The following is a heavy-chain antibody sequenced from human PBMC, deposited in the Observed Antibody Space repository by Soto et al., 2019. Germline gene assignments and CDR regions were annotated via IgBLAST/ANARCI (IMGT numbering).Heavy chain of an antibody. J-gene: IGHJ4*02. V-gene: IGHV4-34*01. Sequence: QVQLQQWGAGLLKPSETLSLTCAVYGGSFSGYYWSWIRQPTGKGLECIGEINHSGRTKYNPSLKSRVTISIDTSKNQFSLKMSSVTAADTAVYYCARLCSGGSCQLDYWGQGTLVTVSS. D-gene: IGHD2-15*01. CDR3: ARLCSGGSCQLDY. CDR2: INHSGRT. CDR1: GGSFSGYY.